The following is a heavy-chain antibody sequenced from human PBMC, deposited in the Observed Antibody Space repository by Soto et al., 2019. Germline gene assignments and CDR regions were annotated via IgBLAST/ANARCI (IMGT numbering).Heavy chain of an antibody. V-gene: IGHV4-31*03. Sequence: QVHLQESGPGLVKPSQTLSLTCSVSGDSTNSGGYYWYWIRQHPGEGLEYMGYVYYNGRTSYNPSLKSRISISLDTSQNQLSLKLTSVTAADTAIYYCARFAEPAVRRDSDHYYKDVWGKGTSVTVS. CDR3: ARFAEPAVRRDSDHYYKDV. CDR1: GDSTNSGGYY. J-gene: IGHJ6*03. D-gene: IGHD2-2*01. CDR2: VYYNGRT.